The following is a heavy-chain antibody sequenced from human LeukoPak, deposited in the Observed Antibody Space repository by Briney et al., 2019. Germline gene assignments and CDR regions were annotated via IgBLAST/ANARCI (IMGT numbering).Heavy chain of an antibody. V-gene: IGHV4-59*12. CDR1: GGSISGYH. CDR2: IYYSGST. J-gene: IGHJ4*02. CDR3: AREYSSGLDY. D-gene: IGHD6-19*01. Sequence: SESLSLTCTVSGGSISGYHWNWIRQSPGKGLEWIGYIYYSGSTYYNPSLKSRVTISVDTSKNQFSLKLSSVTAADTAVYYCAREYSSGLDYWGQGTLVTVSS.